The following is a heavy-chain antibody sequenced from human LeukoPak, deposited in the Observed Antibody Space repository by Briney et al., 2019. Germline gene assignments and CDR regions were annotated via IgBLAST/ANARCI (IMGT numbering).Heavy chain of an antibody. CDR1: GYNFPEHW. D-gene: IGHD3-10*01. V-gene: IGHV5-51*04. CDR2: IYPGDSDT. Sequence: GESLKISCKGSGYNFPEHWIGWVPQMPGKGLEWIGIIYPGDSDTRYRPVFQGQVTISPNKPSTTGYLQWNSLKASDTAMYYCARSDQLRWFGDPRRPYYYGMDVWGQGTTVTVSS. CDR3: ARSDQLRWFGDPRRPYYYGMDV. J-gene: IGHJ6*02.